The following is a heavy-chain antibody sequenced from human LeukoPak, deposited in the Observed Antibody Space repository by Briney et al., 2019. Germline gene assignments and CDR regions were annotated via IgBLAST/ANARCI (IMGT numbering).Heavy chain of an antibody. CDR2: IIPIFGTA. D-gene: IGHD6-19*01. Sequence: SVKVSCKASGDTFSSYAISWVRQAPGQGLEWMGGIIPIFGTANYAQKFQGRVTITTDESTSTAYMELSSLRSADTAVYYCASREAVAGTRVLDYWGQGTLVTVSS. CDR3: ASREAVAGTRVLDY. CDR1: GDTFSSYA. J-gene: IGHJ4*02. V-gene: IGHV1-69*05.